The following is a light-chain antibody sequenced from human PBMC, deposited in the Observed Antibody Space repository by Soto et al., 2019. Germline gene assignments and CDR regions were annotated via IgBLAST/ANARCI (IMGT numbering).Light chain of an antibody. CDR1: SSNIGTGFD. V-gene: IGLV1-40*01. J-gene: IGLJ2*01. Sequence: QSVLTQPPSVSGAPGQRVTISCTGTSSNIGTGFDVHWYQQLPGTAPKLLIFGNYNRPSGVPDRFSGSRSGTSASLAITGLQAEDEADYYCQSYDSSLSGHVVFGVGTKLTVL. CDR3: QSYDSSLSGHVV. CDR2: GNY.